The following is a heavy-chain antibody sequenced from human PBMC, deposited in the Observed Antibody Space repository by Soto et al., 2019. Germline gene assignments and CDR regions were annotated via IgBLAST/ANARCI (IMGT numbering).Heavy chain of an antibody. V-gene: IGHV3-30*03. Sequence: GGSLRLSCAASGFTFSSYGMHWVRQAPGKGLEWVAVISYDGSNKYYADSVKGRFTISRDNSKNTLYLQMNSLRAEDTAVYYCARSSGSYYNPFGDYWGQGTLVTVSS. D-gene: IGHD3-10*01. CDR2: ISYDGSNK. CDR3: ARSSGSYYNPFGDY. J-gene: IGHJ4*02. CDR1: GFTFSSYG.